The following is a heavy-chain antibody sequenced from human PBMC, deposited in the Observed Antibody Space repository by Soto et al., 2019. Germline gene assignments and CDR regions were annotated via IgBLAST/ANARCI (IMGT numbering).Heavy chain of an antibody. V-gene: IGHV3-33*01. CDR2: IWYDGSNK. Sequence: QVQLVESGGGVVQPGRSLRLSCAASGFTFSSYGMHWVRQAPGKGLEWVAVIWYDGSNKYYADSVKGRFTISRDNSKNTXXLQMNXXRAXXXXXXXXXXXXDFDYWGQGTLVTVSS. J-gene: IGHJ4*02. CDR1: GFTFSSYG. CDR3: XXXXDFDY.